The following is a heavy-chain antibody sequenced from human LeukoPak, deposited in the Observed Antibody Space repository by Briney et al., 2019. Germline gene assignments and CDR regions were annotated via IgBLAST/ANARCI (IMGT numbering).Heavy chain of an antibody. CDR1: GFTFDDYA. Sequence: PGRSLRLSCAASGFTFDDYAMHWVRQAPGKGLEWVSSISWNSGIIGYADSVKGRFTVSRDNAKNSLYLQMNSLTTEDTALYYCTKDSHYGSGSYYHGHMDVWGEGTTVIVSS. D-gene: IGHD3-10*01. V-gene: IGHV3-9*01. J-gene: IGHJ6*03. CDR2: ISWNSGII. CDR3: TKDSHYGSGSYYHGHMDV.